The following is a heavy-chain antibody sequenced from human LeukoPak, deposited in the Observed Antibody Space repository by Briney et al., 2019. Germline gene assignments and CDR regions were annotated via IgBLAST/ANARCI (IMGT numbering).Heavy chain of an antibody. Sequence: GGSLRLSCAASGFTFSTYSMKWVRQAPGKGLEWVSYISDSGAMYYADSVRGRFTISRENAQNSLFLQMNSLRAEDTAVYYCARDGGYRGYDADCWGQGTLVTVTS. CDR3: ARDGGYRGYDADC. CDR1: GFTFSTYS. CDR2: ISDSGAM. V-gene: IGHV3-48*01. J-gene: IGHJ4*02. D-gene: IGHD5-12*01.